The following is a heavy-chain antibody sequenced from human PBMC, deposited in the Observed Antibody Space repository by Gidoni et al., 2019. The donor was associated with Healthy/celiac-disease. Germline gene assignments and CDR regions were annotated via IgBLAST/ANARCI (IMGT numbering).Heavy chain of an antibody. V-gene: IGHV3-21*01. CDR3: ARAKVVPAAEEDGIDV. CDR2: ISSSTSYI. CDR1: GFTFSSYS. Sequence: EVQLVESGGGLVKPGGSLRLSCAASGFTFSSYSMNWVRQAPGKGMEWVSSISSSTSYIYYADAVKGRFTIPRDNAKNSLYLQMNSLRAEDTAVYYCARAKVVPAAEEDGIDVWGQGTTVTVSS. J-gene: IGHJ6*02. D-gene: IGHD2-2*01.